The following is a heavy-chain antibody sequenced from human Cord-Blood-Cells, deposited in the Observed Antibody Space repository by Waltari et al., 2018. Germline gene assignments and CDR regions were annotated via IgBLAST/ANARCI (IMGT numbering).Heavy chain of an antibody. D-gene: IGHD2-15*01. J-gene: IGHJ5*02. V-gene: IGHV4-38-2*02. CDR2: IYQSGST. Sequence: QVQLQESGPGLVKPSETLSLTCTVSGYSISSGYYWGWIRQPPGKGLEWIGSIYQSGSTYYNPSLKSRVTISVDTSKNQCSLKLSSVTAADTAVYYCARAGIWDDNWFDPWCQGTLVTVSS. CDR1: GYSISSGYY. CDR3: ARAGIWDDNWFDP.